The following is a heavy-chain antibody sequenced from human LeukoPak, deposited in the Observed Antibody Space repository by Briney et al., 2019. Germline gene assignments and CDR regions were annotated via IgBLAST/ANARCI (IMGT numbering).Heavy chain of an antibody. CDR2: VYYSGTT. V-gene: IGHV4-39*07. CDR1: GGSISSSGYY. D-gene: IGHD6-13*01. CDR3: AREYSSSRYDY. J-gene: IGHJ4*02. Sequence: PSETLSLTCSVSGGSISSSGYYWGWIRQPPGKGLEWIGSVYYSGTTYYNPSLMSRVIISVDTSKNQFSLRLSSVTAADTAIYYCAREYSSSRYDYWGQGTPVSVSS.